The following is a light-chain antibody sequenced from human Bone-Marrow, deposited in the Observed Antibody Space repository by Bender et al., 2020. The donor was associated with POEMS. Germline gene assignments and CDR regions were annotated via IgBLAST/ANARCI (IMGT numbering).Light chain of an antibody. CDR3: CSCAGRYTWV. CDR1: SSDIGGYNF. V-gene: IGLV2-11*01. Sequence: QSALTQPASVSGSPGQSITISCTGTSSDIGGYNFVSWYLQRPGKAPKLMIYDVNKRPSEVPDRFSGSKSGNTASLTISGLQAEDEADYYCCSCAGRYTWVFGGGTKLTVL. J-gene: IGLJ3*02. CDR2: DVN.